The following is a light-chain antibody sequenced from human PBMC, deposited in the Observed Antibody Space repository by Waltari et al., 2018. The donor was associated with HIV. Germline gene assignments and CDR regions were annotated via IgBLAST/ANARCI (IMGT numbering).Light chain of an antibody. CDR1: KDISDS. J-gene: IGKJ5*01. V-gene: IGKV1-33*01. Sequence: DIRMTQSPSSLSASLGDRGTIYCQAGKDISDSLTWYQQRPGKPPELLIHASSTWQTGVPAMFSVSGSESHFSLTIDSLQPEDFAMYFCPQYDDLPITFGQGTRLEI. CDR3: PQYDDLPIT. CDR2: ASS.